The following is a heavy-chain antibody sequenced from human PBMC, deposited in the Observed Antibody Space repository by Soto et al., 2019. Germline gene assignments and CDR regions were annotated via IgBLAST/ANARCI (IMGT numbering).Heavy chain of an antibody. CDR2: ITDSGDDT. D-gene: IGHD2-2*01. CDR1: GFTFNNYA. V-gene: IGHV3-23*01. CDR3: AKLGSSSWSPHYYFDY. J-gene: IGHJ4*02. Sequence: PGGSLRLSCAASGFTFNNYAMSWVRQAPGKGLEWVSAITDSGDDTYYIDSVKGRFTISRDNSKSTLYLQMNSLRAEDTAIYYCAKLGSSSWSPHYYFDYWGQGTLVTVSS.